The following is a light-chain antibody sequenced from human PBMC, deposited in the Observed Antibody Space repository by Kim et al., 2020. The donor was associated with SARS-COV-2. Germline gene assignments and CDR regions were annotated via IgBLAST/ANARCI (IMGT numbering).Light chain of an antibody. CDR2: DAN. J-gene: IGKJ1*01. CDR3: QNYVSTSPRT. CDR1: ESINRL. V-gene: IGKV1-5*01. Sequence: VGDRVSITCRGSESINRLLDWYKRKPGKAPELLVSDANTLKRGDPSKFSGRVYGAQFTLTIKNLRRVDFATYYCQNYVSTSPRTFGQGTKVDIK.